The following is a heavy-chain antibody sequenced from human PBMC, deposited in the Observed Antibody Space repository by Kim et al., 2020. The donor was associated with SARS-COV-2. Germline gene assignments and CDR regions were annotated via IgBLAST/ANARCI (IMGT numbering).Heavy chain of an antibody. V-gene: IGHV4-34*01. D-gene: IGHD3-16*01. CDR1: GGSFSGYY. J-gene: IGHJ4*02. CDR2: INHSGST. CDR3: ARLGRRDRCFGF. Sequence: SETLSLTCAVYGGSFSGYYWSWIRQPPGKGLEWIGEINHSGSTNYNPSLKSRVTISVDTSKNQFSLKLSSVTAADTAVYYCARLGRRDRCFGFWGQGTLVTVSS.